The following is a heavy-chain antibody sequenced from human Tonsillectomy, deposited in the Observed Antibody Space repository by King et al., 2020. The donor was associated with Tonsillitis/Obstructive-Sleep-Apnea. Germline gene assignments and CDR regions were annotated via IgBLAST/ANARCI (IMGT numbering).Heavy chain of an antibody. CDR2: ISSSSSYT. Sequence: VQLVESGGGLVKPGQSLRLSCAVSGFIFSDYYMSWIRQAPGKGLEWVSYISSSSSYTNYADSVKGRFTISRDNAKNSLYLQMNSLRAEDTAVYYCARDHSGGWPPPYYFDYWGQGTLVTGSS. CDR3: ARDHSGGWPPPYYFDY. CDR1: GFIFSDYY. V-gene: IGHV3-11*06. J-gene: IGHJ4*02. D-gene: IGHD6-19*01.